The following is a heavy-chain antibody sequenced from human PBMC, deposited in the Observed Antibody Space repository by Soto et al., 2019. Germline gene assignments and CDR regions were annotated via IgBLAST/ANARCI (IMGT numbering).Heavy chain of an antibody. CDR3: AGTTSHQWYYMDV. V-gene: IGHV6-1*01. Sequence: PSQTLSLTCAISGDSVSSNSAAWNWIRLSPSRGLEWLARTYYRSRWYNDYAVSVRSRITVNPDTSKNQFSLQLTSVTPEDTAVYYCAGTTSHQWYYMDVWGKGTXVTVSS. CDR2: TYYRSRWYN. D-gene: IGHD1-7*01. J-gene: IGHJ6*03. CDR1: GDSVSSNSAA.